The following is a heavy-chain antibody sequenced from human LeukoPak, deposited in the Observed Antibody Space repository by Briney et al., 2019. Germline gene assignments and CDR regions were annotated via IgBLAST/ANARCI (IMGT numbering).Heavy chain of an antibody. CDR3: ARRVAVGPYNWFDP. CDR2: IYYSGST. CDR1: GGSISSSSYY. Sequence: SETLSLTCTVSGGSISSSSYYWGWIRQPPGKGLEWIGSIYYSGSTYYNPSLKSRVTISVDTSKNQFSLKLSSVTAADTAVYYCARRVAVGPYNWFDPWGQGTLVTVSS. V-gene: IGHV4-39*01. J-gene: IGHJ5*02. D-gene: IGHD6-19*01.